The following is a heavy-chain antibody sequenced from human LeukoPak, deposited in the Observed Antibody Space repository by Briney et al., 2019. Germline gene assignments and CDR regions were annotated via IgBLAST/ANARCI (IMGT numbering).Heavy chain of an antibody. J-gene: IGHJ4*02. CDR2: IYYSGST. D-gene: IGHD3-22*01. Sequence: PSETLSLTCTVSGGSISSCYWSWIRQPPGKGLEWIGYIYYSGSTNYNPSLKSRVTISVDTSKNQFSLKLSSVTAADTAVYYCARESHYYDSSGYYRYWGQGTLVTVSS. CDR1: GGSISSCY. V-gene: IGHV4-59*01. CDR3: ARESHYYDSSGYYRY.